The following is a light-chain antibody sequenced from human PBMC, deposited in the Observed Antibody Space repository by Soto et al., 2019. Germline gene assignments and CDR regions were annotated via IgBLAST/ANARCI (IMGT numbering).Light chain of an antibody. CDR2: DAS. CDR1: QSVSSY. CDR3: QQRINGPPWT. V-gene: IGKV3-11*01. Sequence: EIVLTQSPATLSLSPGERATLSCRASQSVSSYLAWYQQKPGQAPRLLIYDASNRATGIPARFSGSGSGTDFTLTISSLEPEDVAVYYCQQRINGPPWTFGQGTKVEIK. J-gene: IGKJ1*01.